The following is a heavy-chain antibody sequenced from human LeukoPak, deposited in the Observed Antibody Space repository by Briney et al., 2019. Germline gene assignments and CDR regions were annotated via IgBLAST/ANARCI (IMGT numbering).Heavy chain of an antibody. J-gene: IGHJ6*02. CDR3: ARCVGIAAAGTYGYYYGMDV. Sequence: GESLKISCKGSGYSFTSYWIGWVRQMPGKGLEWMGIIYPGDSDTRYSPSFQGQVTISADKSISTAYLQWSSLKASDTAMYYCARCVGIAAAGTYGYYYGMDVWGQGTTVTVSS. CDR2: IYPGDSDT. V-gene: IGHV5-51*01. D-gene: IGHD6-13*01. CDR1: GYSFTSYW.